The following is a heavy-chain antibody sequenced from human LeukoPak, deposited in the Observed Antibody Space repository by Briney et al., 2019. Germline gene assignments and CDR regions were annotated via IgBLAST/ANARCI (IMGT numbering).Heavy chain of an antibody. D-gene: IGHD3-22*01. Sequence: SETLSLTCTVSVGSISSYYWNWIRQPPGKGLEWIGYIYYSGGTNYNPSLKSRVTISLDTSKNQFSLKLSSVTAADTAVYYCAGASLYYDSSGQRTFDIWGQGTMVTVSS. CDR1: VGSISSYY. CDR3: AGASLYYDSSGQRTFDI. CDR2: IYYSGGT. V-gene: IGHV4-59*01. J-gene: IGHJ3*02.